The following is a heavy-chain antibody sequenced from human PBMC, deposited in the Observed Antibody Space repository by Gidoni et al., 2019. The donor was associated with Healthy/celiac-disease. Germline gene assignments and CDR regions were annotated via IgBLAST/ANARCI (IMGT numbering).Heavy chain of an antibody. J-gene: IGHJ4*02. CDR1: GFTFSSYA. V-gene: IGHV3-23*01. D-gene: IGHD2-2*01. Sequence: EVQLLESGGGLVQPGGSLRLSCAASGFTFSSYAMSWVRQAPGKGLEWVSAISGSGGSTYYADSVKGRFTISRDNSKNTLYLQMNSLRAEDTAVYYCAKDPPPLIVEVPAAIPCWGQGTLVTVSS. CDR3: AKDPPPLIVEVPAAIPC. CDR2: ISGSGGST.